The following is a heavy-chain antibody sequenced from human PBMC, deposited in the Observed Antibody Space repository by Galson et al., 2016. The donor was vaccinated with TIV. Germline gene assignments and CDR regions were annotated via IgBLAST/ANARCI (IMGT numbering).Heavy chain of an antibody. J-gene: IGHJ6*03. D-gene: IGHD5-12*01. V-gene: IGHV4-59*01. Sequence: SETLSLTCSVSGGSINTYYWTWIRQPPGKALEWIGPAYYSGRTDYNPPLRSRVTISIGTSKNRFSRKPRSVTAADPAVYYCAREKSGYETVDLFYSYMDVGGRGTPVIVSS. CDR2: AYYSGRT. CDR1: GGSINTYY. CDR3: AREKSGYETVDLFYSYMDV.